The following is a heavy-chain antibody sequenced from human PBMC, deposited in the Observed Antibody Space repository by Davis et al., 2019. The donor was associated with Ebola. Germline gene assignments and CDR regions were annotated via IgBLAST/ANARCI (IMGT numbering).Heavy chain of an antibody. V-gene: IGHV3-30*03. CDR3: ARPDTAMVDYYYYGMDV. CDR2: ISYDGSNK. CDR1: GFTFSSYG. J-gene: IGHJ6*02. Sequence: GESLKISCAASGFTFSSYGMHWVRQAPGKGLEWVAVISYDGSNKYYADSVKGRFTISRDNSKNTLYLQMNSLRAEDTAVYYCARPDTAMVDYYYYGMDVWGQGTTVTVSS. D-gene: IGHD5-18*01.